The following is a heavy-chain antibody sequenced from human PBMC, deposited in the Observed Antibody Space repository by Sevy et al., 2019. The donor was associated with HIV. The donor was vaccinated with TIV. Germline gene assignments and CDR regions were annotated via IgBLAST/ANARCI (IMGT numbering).Heavy chain of an antibody. CDR2: IYSNGNS. CDR3: AREGGASSAWFENWFGP. D-gene: IGHD6-19*01. J-gene: IGHJ5*02. V-gene: IGHV4-4*07. Sequence: SETLSLTCTVSGGSITSYSWCWIRQPAGMGLEWLGRIYSNGNSNYNPSLKSRVTMSVDTSKNQFSLKLTSVNAADTAVYFCAREGGASSAWFENWFGPWGQRTLVTVSS. CDR1: GGSITSYS.